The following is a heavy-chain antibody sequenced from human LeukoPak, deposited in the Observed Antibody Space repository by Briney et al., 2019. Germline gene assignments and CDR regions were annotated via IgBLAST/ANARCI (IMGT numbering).Heavy chain of an antibody. CDR2: IWYDGSNK. J-gene: IGHJ4*02. D-gene: IGHD4-17*01. CDR1: GFTFSSYG. Sequence: GSLRLSCAASGFTFSSYGMHWVRQAPGKGLEWVAVIWYDGSNKYYADSVKGRFTISRDNSKNTLYLQMNSLRAEDTAVYYCARPQVMEPTVTTSFGYWGQGTLVTVSS. CDR3: ARPQVMEPTVTTSFGY. V-gene: IGHV3-33*01.